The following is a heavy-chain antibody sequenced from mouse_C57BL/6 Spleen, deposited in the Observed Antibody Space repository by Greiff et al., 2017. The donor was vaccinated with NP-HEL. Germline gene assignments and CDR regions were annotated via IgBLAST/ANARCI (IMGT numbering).Heavy chain of an antibody. D-gene: IGHD1-1*01. V-gene: IGHV1-18*01. CDR3: ARFYYGSSYAMDY. CDR2: TNPNNGGT. Sequence: EVQLQQSGPELVKPGASVKIPCKASGYTFTDYNMDWVKQSHGKSLEWIGDTNPNNGGTIYNQKFKGKATLTVDKSSSTAYMELRSLTSEDTAVYYCARFYYGSSYAMDYWGQGTSVTVSS. CDR1: GYTFTDYN. J-gene: IGHJ4*01.